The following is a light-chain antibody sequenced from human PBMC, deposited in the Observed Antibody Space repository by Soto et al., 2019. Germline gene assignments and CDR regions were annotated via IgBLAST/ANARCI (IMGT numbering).Light chain of an antibody. CDR2: KTS. J-gene: IGKJ1*01. Sequence: DIQMTQSPSTLSASVGDRVTITCRASQSISSRLAWYQQKPGKAPKLLIYKTSSLESGVPSRFSGSGSWTEFTLTISSLQPDDFATYYCHQSRTFGQGTKVEI. CDR1: QSISSR. CDR3: HQSRT. V-gene: IGKV1-5*03.